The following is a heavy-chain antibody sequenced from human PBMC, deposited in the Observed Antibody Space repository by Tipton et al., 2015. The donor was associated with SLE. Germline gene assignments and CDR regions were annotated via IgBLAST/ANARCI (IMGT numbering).Heavy chain of an antibody. V-gene: IGHV3-9*01. Sequence: SLRLSCAASGFTFSSYAMHWVRQAPGKGLEWVSGISWNSGSIDYADSVKGRFTISRDNAKNSLYLQMNSLRAEDTALYYCAKDGGLRDPAFDIWGQGTMVTVSS. J-gene: IGHJ3*02. CDR1: GFTFSSYA. CDR2: ISWNSGSI. D-gene: IGHD3-10*01. CDR3: AKDGGLRDPAFDI.